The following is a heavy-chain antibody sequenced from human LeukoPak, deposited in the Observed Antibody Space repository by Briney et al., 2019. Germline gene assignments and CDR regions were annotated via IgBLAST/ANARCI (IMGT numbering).Heavy chain of an antibody. CDR2: IIPIFGTA. V-gene: IGHV1-69*05. D-gene: IGHD2-15*01. Sequence: SVKVSCKASGGTFSSYAISWVRQAPGQGLEWMGGIIPIFGTANYAQKFQGRVTITTDESTSTAYTELSSLRSEDTAVYYCARTTPDCSGGSCYSYNWFDPWGQGTLVTVSS. CDR3: ARTTPDCSGGSCYSYNWFDP. J-gene: IGHJ5*02. CDR1: GGTFSSYA.